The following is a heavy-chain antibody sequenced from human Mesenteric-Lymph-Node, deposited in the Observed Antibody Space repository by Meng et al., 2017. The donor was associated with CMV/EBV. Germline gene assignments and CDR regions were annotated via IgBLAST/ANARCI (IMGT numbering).Heavy chain of an antibody. Sequence: GESLKISCAASGFTFTQYNMDWVRQAPGKGLEWVSTISSSYRSIYYADSVQGRFTISRDNAKSSLYLQMNSLSAEDTAVYYCTRVPGLGMNYFFGMDVWGQGTTVTVSS. V-gene: IGHV3-21*01. D-gene: IGHD3/OR15-3a*01. CDR1: GFTFTQYN. J-gene: IGHJ6*02. CDR3: TRVPGLGMNYFFGMDV. CDR2: ISSSYRSI.